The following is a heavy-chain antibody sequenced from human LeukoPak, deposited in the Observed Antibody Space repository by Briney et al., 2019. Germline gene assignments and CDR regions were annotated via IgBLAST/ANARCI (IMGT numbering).Heavy chain of an antibody. CDR1: GFSFSSYS. CDR3: ARPYTSSPGDYGMDV. V-gene: IGHV3-21*01. Sequence: GGSLRLSCADSGFSFSSYSMNWARQAPGKGLEWVSSISSTSTYIYYADSVKGRFTISRDNSKNSLYLQMNSLRAEDTAVYYCARPYTSSPGDYGMDVWGQGTLVTVSS. D-gene: IGHD6-13*01. CDR2: ISSTSTYI. J-gene: IGHJ6*02.